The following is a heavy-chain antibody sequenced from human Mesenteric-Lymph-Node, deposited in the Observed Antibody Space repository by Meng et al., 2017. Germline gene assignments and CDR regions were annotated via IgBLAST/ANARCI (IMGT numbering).Heavy chain of an antibody. Sequence: QVLCHDAGPGLSKPSGTLSLTCAVSGGSISRSNGWSWVRQPPGKGLEWIGKIYHSGITIYNPSLKSRVTMSVDNSKTQFSLKLNSMTAADTAVYYCARRRGGSGRDCWGQGTLVTVSS. CDR2: IYHSGIT. CDR1: GGSISRSNG. V-gene: IGHV4-4*02. D-gene: IGHD3-10*01. J-gene: IGHJ4*02. CDR3: ARRRGGSGRDC.